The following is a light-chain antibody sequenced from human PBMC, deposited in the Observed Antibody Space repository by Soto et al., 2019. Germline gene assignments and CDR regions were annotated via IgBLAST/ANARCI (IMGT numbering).Light chain of an antibody. J-gene: IGKJ4*01. CDR1: QSVSSY. V-gene: IGKV3-11*01. Sequence: EIVLTQSPATLSLSPGERATLSCRASQSVSSYLAWYQQKPGQAPRLLIYDASNRATGIPARFSGGRSGTDFTLTISSLEPEDFAVYYCQQRSNWLTFGGGTKVEIK. CDR3: QQRSNWLT. CDR2: DAS.